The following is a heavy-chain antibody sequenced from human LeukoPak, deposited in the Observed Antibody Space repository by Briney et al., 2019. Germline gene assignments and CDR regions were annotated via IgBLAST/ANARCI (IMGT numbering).Heavy chain of an antibody. Sequence: GGSLRLSCAASGFAFSDYAMRWVRLAPGKGLEWVSAISGSGVTTYHVDSVKGRFTISRDSSKNTLYLQMNSLRAEDTAVYYCAKAKVGATNDAFDIWGQGTMVTVSS. CDR2: ISGSGVTT. CDR1: GFAFSDYA. D-gene: IGHD1-26*01. J-gene: IGHJ3*02. V-gene: IGHV3-23*01. CDR3: AKAKVGATNDAFDI.